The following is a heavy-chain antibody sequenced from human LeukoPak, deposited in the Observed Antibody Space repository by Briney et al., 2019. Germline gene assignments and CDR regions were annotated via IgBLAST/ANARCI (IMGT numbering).Heavy chain of an antibody. D-gene: IGHD3-9*01. CDR3: ARGDYDTLTGYLGFDY. CDR2: IYTSGST. Sequence: SETLSLTCTVSGGSISSYYWSWIRQPAGKGLEWIGRIYTSGSTNYNPSLKSRVTMSVDTSKNQFSLKLSSETAADTAVYYCARGDYDTLTGYLGFDYWGQGTLVTVSS. V-gene: IGHV4-4*07. CDR1: GGSISSYY. J-gene: IGHJ4*02.